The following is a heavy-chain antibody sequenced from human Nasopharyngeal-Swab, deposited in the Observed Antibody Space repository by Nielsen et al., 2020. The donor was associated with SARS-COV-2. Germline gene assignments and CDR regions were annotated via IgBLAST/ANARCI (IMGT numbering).Heavy chain of an antibody. Sequence: GESLKISCAASGFTLSVYSVNWVRQAPGKGLEWVSDTSAGTSSTDYADSVKGRFTVSRDIVKNSLYLQLNSLRAEDTAVYYCARERNHYYFDYWGQGTLVTVSS. CDR2: TSAGTSST. CDR3: ARERNHYYFDY. CDR1: GFTLSVYS. J-gene: IGHJ4*02. V-gene: IGHV3-48*01. D-gene: IGHD1-14*01.